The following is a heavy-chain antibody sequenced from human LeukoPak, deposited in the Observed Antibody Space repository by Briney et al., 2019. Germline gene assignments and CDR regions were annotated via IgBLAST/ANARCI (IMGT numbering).Heavy chain of an antibody. V-gene: IGHV3-30*02. J-gene: IGHJ5*02. CDR3: ARDRAGITMIVVDGSWFDP. Sequence: GGSLRLSCAASGFTFSSYGMHWVRQAPGKGLEWVAFIRYDGTNKYYADSVKGRFTISRDNSKNTLYLQMNSLRAEDTAVYYCARDRAGITMIVVDGSWFDPWGQGTLVTVSS. D-gene: IGHD3-22*01. CDR1: GFTFSSYG. CDR2: IRYDGTNK.